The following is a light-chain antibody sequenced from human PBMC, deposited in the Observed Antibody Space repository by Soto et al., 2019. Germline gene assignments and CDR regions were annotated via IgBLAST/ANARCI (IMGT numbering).Light chain of an antibody. CDR3: QTWGTGLYVV. J-gene: IGLJ2*01. CDR1: SGHRSYA. V-gene: IGLV4-69*01. Sequence: QPVLTQSPSASASLGASVKLTCTLSSGHRSYAIAWHQQQPEKGPRYLMKLNSDGSHTRGDGIPDRFSGSSSGAERYLTISSLQSEDEADYYCQTWGTGLYVVFGGGTKLTVL. CDR2: LNSDGSH.